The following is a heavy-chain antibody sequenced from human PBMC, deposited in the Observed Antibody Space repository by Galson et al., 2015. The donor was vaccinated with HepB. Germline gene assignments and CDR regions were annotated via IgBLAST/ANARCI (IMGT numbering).Heavy chain of an antibody. CDR3: ATAASLKTGDYFDH. CDR2: IIPMIDKA. J-gene: IGHJ4*02. D-gene: IGHD1-14*01. CDR1: AGAFDSYV. Sequence: SVKVSCKASAGAFDSYVLAWVRQAPGQGLEWMGRIIPMIDKAHYAQNLQGRVTIAADKSTSTTFMELRSLTSDDTAVYYCATAASLKTGDYFDHWGQGTLVTVSS. V-gene: IGHV1-69*04.